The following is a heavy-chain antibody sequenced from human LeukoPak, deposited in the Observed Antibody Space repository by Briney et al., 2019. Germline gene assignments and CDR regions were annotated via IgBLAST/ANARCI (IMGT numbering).Heavy chain of an antibody. V-gene: IGHV4-34*01. CDR2: INHSGST. D-gene: IGHD6-6*01. Sequence: SETLSLTCGVYGGSFSGYYWSWIRQPPGKGLEWIGEINHSGSTNYNPSLKSRVTISVDTSKNQFSLKLSSVTAADTAVYYCARGPYSSSSKGRWFDPWGQGTLVTVSS. CDR3: ARGPYSSSSKGRWFDP. J-gene: IGHJ5*02. CDR1: GGSFSGYY.